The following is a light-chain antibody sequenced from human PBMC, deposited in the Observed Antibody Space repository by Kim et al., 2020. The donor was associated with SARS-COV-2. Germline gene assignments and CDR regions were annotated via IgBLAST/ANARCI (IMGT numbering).Light chain of an antibody. Sequence: APGKTGRITCGGNNIGSKSVHWYQQKPGQAPVLVIYYDSERPSGIPERFSGSNSGNTATLTISRVEAGDEADYYCQVWDSSSDHVVFGGGTQLTVL. CDR2: YDS. CDR1: NIGSKS. J-gene: IGLJ2*01. CDR3: QVWDSSSDHVV. V-gene: IGLV3-21*04.